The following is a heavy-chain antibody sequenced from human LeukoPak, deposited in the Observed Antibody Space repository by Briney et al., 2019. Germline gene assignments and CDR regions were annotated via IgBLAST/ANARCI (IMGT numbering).Heavy chain of an antibody. CDR3: TEYRGGAFDI. Sequence: SETLSLTCTVSGGSISSGGYYWSWIRQHPGKGLEWIGYSYYSGSTYYNPSLKSRVTISVDTSKNEFSLKLSSVPAADTAVYYCTEYRGGAFDIWGQGTMVTVSS. V-gene: IGHV4-31*03. CDR1: GGSISSGGYY. CDR2: SYYSGST. J-gene: IGHJ3*02. D-gene: IGHD2-2*01.